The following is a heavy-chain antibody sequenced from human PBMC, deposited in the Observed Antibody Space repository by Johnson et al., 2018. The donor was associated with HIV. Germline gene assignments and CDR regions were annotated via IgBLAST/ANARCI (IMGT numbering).Heavy chain of an antibody. V-gene: IGHV3-30*18. D-gene: IGHD6-19*01. CDR2: ISFDAINK. CDR3: AKEPWHSSLSLIGLFVFDI. J-gene: IGHJ3*02. CDR1: GFTFSSYG. Sequence: VQLVESGGGVVQPGGSLRLSCAASGFTFSSYGMHWVRQAPGKGLEWVAVISFDAINKYYADSVKGRFTISRDNSKNTLYLQMDSLRAEDTAVYYCAKEPWHSSLSLIGLFVFDIRGQGTMVTVSS.